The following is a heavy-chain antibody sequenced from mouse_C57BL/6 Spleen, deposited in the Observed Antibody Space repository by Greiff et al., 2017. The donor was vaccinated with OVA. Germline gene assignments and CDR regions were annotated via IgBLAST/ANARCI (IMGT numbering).Heavy chain of an antibody. V-gene: IGHV5-6*01. D-gene: IGHD1-1*01. J-gene: IGHJ2*01. CDR2: ISSGGSYT. CDR1: GFTFSSYG. Sequence: VQLKESGGDLVKPGGSLKLSCAASGFTFSSYGMSWVRQTPDKRLEWVATISSGGSYTYYPDSVKGRFTISRDNAKNTLYLQMSSLKSEDTAMYYCARRGDGSSLDYWGQGTTLTVSS. CDR3: ARRGDGSSLDY.